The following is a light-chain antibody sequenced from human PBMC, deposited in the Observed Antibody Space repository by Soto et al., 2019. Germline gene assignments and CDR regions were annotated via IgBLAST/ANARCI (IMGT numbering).Light chain of an antibody. V-gene: IGLV1-40*01. J-gene: IGLJ3*02. Sequence: QSVLTQPPSVSGAPGQRVTISCTGNRSNLGAGYDVHWYQQLPGAAPKLVIFGNRNRPPGVPERFSGSKSGTSASLASTGLQTEDEGDYYCQAYDYSLTASVFGGGTKLTVL. CDR2: GNR. CDR3: QAYDYSLTASV. CDR1: RSNLGAGYD.